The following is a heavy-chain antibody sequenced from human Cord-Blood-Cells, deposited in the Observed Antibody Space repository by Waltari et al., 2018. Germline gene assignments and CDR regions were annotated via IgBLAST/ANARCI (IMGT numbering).Heavy chain of an antibody. D-gene: IGHD1-26*01. CDR2: IKQDGSEK. J-gene: IGHJ4*02. CDR1: GFTFSSYS. V-gene: IGHV3-7*01. CDR3: AREGSGSFDY. Sequence: EVQLVESGGGLVQPGGSLRLSCAASGFTFSSYSMSWVRQAPGKGLEWVANIKQDGSEKYYVDSVKGRFTISRDNAKNSLYLQMNSLRAEDTAVYYCAREGSGSFDYWGQGTLVTVSS.